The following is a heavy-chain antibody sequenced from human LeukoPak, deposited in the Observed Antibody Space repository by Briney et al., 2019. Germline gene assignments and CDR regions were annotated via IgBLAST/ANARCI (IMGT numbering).Heavy chain of an antibody. J-gene: IGHJ3*02. CDR3: ARAYDSLPDRAFDI. CDR2: INPNSGGT. CDR1: GYSFTGYY. Sequence: ASVKVSCKASGYSFTGYYMHWVRQAPGQGLEWMGWINPNSGGTNYAQKFQGRVTMTRDTSISTAYMELSRLRSDDTAVYYCARAYDSLPDRAFDIWGQGTMVTVSS. D-gene: IGHD3-22*01. V-gene: IGHV1-2*02.